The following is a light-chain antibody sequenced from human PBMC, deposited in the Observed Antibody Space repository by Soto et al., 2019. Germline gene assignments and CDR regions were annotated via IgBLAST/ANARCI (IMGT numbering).Light chain of an antibody. J-gene: IGLJ3*02. CDR2: SNN. CDR1: SSNIGSNT. Sequence: QAVVTQPPSASGTPGQRVTISCSGSSSNIGSNTVNWYQQLPGTAPKLLIYSNNQRPSGVPDRFSGSKSGTSASLAISGLQSEDEADYYCYSYAGSFTWVFGGGTQLTVL. CDR3: YSYAGSFTWV. V-gene: IGLV1-44*01.